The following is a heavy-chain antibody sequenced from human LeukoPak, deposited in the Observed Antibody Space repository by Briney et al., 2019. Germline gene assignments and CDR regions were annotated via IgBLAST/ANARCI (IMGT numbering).Heavy chain of an antibody. CDR3: ARHSTMVRGVIMAGFDY. Sequence: SETLSLTCAVSGGSFSDYFWSWVRQPPGKGLEWIGQIHHSGSTSYNPSLKSRVTISVDTSKNQFSLKLSSVTAADTAVYYCARHSTMVRGVIMAGFDYWGQGTLVTVSS. CDR2: IHHSGST. D-gene: IGHD3-10*01. CDR1: GGSFSDYF. V-gene: IGHV4-34*01. J-gene: IGHJ4*02.